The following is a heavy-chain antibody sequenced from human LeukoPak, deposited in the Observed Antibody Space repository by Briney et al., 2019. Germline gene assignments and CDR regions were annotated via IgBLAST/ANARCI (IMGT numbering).Heavy chain of an antibody. V-gene: IGHV1-8*01. D-gene: IGHD4-17*01. CDR2: MNPNSGNT. CDR1: GYTFTSYD. Sequence: ASVKVSCKASGYTFTSYDINWVRQATGQGLEWMGWMNPNSGNTGYAQKFQGRVTMTRNTSISTAYMELSGLRSEDTAVYYCARGLKRAVTTLVYWGQGTLVTVSS. J-gene: IGHJ4*02. CDR3: ARGLKRAVTTLVY.